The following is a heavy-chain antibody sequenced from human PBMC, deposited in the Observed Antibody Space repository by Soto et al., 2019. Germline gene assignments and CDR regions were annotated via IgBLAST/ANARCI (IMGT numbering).Heavy chain of an antibody. CDR1: GDTISSSDYY. CDR2: IFYSGTT. D-gene: IGHD4-17*01. J-gene: IGHJ3*01. V-gene: IGHV4-39*01. Sequence: QLQLQESGPGLVKPSETLSLTCTASGDTISSSDYYWGWIRQPPGRGLEWIGNIFYSGTTYYNPSFKSRVTISVDTSRNQFSLKLSSVTAADTAVYYCARRTDYGDYSDAFDVWGHGSMVTVSS. CDR3: ARRTDYGDYSDAFDV.